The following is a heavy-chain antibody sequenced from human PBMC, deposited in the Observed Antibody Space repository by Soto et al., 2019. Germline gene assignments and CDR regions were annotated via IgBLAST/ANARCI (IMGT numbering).Heavy chain of an antibody. CDR3: ARAANWSYLTYYYYGMDV. CDR1: GGTFSSYA. V-gene: IGHV1-69*13. CDR2: IIAIFGTA. J-gene: IGHJ6*02. D-gene: IGHD1-7*01. Sequence: SVKVSCKASGGTFSSYAISWVRQAPGQGLEWMGGIIAIFGTANYAQKFQGRVTITADESTSTAYMELSSLRAEDTAVYYCARAANWSYLTYYYYGMDVWGQGTTVTVSS.